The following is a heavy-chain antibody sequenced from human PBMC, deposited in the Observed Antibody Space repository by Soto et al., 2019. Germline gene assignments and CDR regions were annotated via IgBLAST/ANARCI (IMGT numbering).Heavy chain of an antibody. Sequence: TGESLKISCKGSGYSFTIYWIGWVRQMPGKGLEWMGIIYPGDSDTRYSPSFQGQVTISADKSISTAYLQWSSLKASDTAMYYCAXLLGALWFGERPYAFDIWGPGTMVTVSS. CDR1: GYSFTIYW. V-gene: IGHV5-51*01. CDR2: IYPGDSDT. D-gene: IGHD3-10*01. J-gene: IGHJ3*02. CDR3: AXLLGALWFGERPYAFDI.